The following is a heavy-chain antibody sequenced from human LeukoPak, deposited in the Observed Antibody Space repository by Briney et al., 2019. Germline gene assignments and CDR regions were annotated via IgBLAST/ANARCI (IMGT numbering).Heavy chain of an antibody. D-gene: IGHD5-18*01. J-gene: IGHJ6*03. CDR3: ARDNGYSYGWARNYYMGV. CDR2: IYYSGST. V-gene: IGHV4-59*01. CDR1: GGSISSYY. Sequence: SETPSLTCTVSGGSISSYYWSWIRQPPGKGLEWIGYIYYSGSTNYNPSLKSRVTISVDTSKNQFSLKLSSVTAADTAVYYCARDNGYSYGWARNYYMGVWGKGTTVTVSS.